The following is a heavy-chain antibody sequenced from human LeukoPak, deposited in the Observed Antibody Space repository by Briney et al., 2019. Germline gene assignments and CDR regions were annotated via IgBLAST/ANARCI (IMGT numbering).Heavy chain of an antibody. CDR3: ARGPDYDIWTAPSTELDY. CDR2: ISYDGSNK. V-gene: IGHV3-30*19. J-gene: IGHJ4*02. D-gene: IGHD3-9*01. CDR1: GFTFNGYG. Sequence: GRSLRLSSAASGFTFNGYGIHSVRQAPGKGLEWVAVISYDGSNKYYADSVKGRFTISRDNSKNTLYLQMNSLRAEDTAVYYCARGPDYDIWTAPSTELDYWGQGTLVTVSS.